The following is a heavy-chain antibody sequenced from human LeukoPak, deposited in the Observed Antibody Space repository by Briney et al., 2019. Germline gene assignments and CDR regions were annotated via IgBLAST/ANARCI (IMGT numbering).Heavy chain of an antibody. J-gene: IGHJ5*02. Sequence: GESLKISCKGSGYSLTSYWIAWVRQMPGKGLEWMGIIYPGDSDTRYSPSFQGQVTISADKSIRTAYLQWSSLKASDTAIYYCARLGAVAGIDLWGQGTLVTVSS. D-gene: IGHD6-19*01. V-gene: IGHV5-51*01. CDR2: IYPGDSDT. CDR3: ARLGAVAGIDL. CDR1: GYSLTSYW.